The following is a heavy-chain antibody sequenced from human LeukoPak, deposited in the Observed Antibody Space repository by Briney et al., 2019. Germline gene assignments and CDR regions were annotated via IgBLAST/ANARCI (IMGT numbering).Heavy chain of an antibody. V-gene: IGHV3-23*01. D-gene: IGHD5-24*01. Sequence: QPEGSLRLSCAASGFIFSTYRMSWVRQAPGKGLEWVSLINDSGRRTYYADSVKGRFTVSRDNSKYTLYLQMNSLRVEDTAVYYCASSTYNYDYALDVWGQGTTVTVSS. CDR3: ASSTYNYDYALDV. J-gene: IGHJ6*02. CDR1: GFIFSTYR. CDR2: INDSGRRT.